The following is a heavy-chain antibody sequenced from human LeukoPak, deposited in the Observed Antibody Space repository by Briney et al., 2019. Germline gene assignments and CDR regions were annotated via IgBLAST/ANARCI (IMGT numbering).Heavy chain of an antibody. CDR1: GGTFSSYA. D-gene: IGHD1-7*01. CDR2: ISAYNGNT. CDR3: ARDGGANWNYEPSY. J-gene: IGHJ4*02. V-gene: IGHV1-18*01. Sequence: ASVKVSCKASGGTFSSYAISWVRQAPGQGLERMGWISAYNGNTNYAQKLQGRVTMTTDTSTSTAYMELRSLRSDDTAVYYCARDGGANWNYEPSYWGQGTLVTVSS.